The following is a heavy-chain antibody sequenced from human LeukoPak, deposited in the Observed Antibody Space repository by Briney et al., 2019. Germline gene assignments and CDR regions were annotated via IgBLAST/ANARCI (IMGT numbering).Heavy chain of an antibody. CDR2: IYYSGTT. V-gene: IGHV4-39*01. Sequence: PETLSLTCTVSGGSISSSDYYWGWIRQPPGKGLEWIASIYYSGTTHYNPSHQSRVTMSVDTSKNQYSLKLSSVTAADTAVYYCARVNTQGVPSPWGQGILVTVSS. D-gene: IGHD2-15*01. CDR1: GGSISSSDYY. CDR3: ARVNTQGVPSP. J-gene: IGHJ5*02.